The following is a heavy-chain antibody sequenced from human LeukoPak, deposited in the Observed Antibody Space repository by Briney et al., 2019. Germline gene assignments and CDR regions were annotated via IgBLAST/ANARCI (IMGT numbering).Heavy chain of an antibody. CDR3: ARLNTTNWFDP. CDR2: ISRSGATI. V-gene: IGHV3-11*01. CDR1: GFTFSDCY. D-gene: IGHD2/OR15-2a*01. Sequence: GGSLRLSCAASGFTFSDCYMSWIRQAPGKGLGWVSYISRSGATIYYADSVKGRFTISRDNAKNSLYLQMNSLRAEDTAVYYCARLNTTNWFDPWGQGTLVTVSS. J-gene: IGHJ5*02.